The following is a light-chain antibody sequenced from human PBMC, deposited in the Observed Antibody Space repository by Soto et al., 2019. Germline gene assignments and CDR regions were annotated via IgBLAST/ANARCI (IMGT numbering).Light chain of an antibody. CDR1: QSISSY. V-gene: IGKV1-39*01. J-gene: IGKJ3*01. CDR3: QQSYSTPHT. CDR2: AAS. Sequence: DIQMTQSPSSLSASVGDRVTITCRASQSISSYLNWYQQKPGKAPNLLIYAASSLQSGVPSRFSGGGSGTDFTLTISSLQREDFATYYCQQSYSTPHTFGPGTKVDIK.